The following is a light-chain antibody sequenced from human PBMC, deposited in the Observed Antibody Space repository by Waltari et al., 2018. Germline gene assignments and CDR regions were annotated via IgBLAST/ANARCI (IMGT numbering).Light chain of an antibody. V-gene: IGKV1D-13*01. J-gene: IGKJ5*01. CDR1: QDISSN. CDR3: QHFKNYPLT. Sequence: IQLTQSPSSLSASVGDRVPITCRAGQDISSNLAWYQQKPGKAPKLLIRDASSLESGVPSRFSGSGSGTDFTLTISSLQPEDFATYYCQHFKNYPLTFGQGTRLEI. CDR2: DAS.